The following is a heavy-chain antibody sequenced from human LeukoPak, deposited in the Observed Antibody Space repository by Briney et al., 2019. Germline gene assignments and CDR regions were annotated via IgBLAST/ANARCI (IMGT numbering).Heavy chain of an antibody. D-gene: IGHD1-1*01. CDR3: ARKGTNWEGSFDY. J-gene: IGHJ4*02. CDR1: GLTVSSNY. V-gene: IGHV3-53*01. CDR2: IYSGGTI. Sequence: GGSLRLSCAASGLTVSSNYMSWVRQAPGKGLEWVSVIYSGGTIYYADSVKGRFTISRDNSKNMLYLQMDSLRAEDTAVYYCARKGTNWEGSFDYWGRGTLVTVSS.